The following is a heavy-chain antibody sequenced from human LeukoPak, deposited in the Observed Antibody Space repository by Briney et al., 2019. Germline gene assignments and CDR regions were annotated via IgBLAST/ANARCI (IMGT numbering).Heavy chain of an antibody. V-gene: IGHV3-53*01. J-gene: IGHJ4*02. CDR1: GFTLSINY. CDR2: IYSGCST. CDR3: ARDLLTGYYRYFDY. D-gene: IGHD3-9*01. Sequence: GGSLRLSCAPCGFTLSINYMSWVRQAPGKGVEGVNDIYSGCSTIYANSVEGRFTISRDNCKNTLYLQMNSLRAEDTAVYYCARDLLTGYYRYFDYWGQGTSVSVSS.